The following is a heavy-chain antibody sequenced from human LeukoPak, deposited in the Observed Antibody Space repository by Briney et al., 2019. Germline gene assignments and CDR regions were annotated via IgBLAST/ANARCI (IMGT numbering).Heavy chain of an antibody. Sequence: GGSLRLSCAASGFIFSTYWMHWVRQTPGKGLVWVARINTDGSITSYADSVKGRFSISRDNAKNTLYLQMNSLRAEDTAVYYCVRIGHHSNSLGIDYWGQGTLVTVSS. CDR3: VRIGHHSNSLGIDY. V-gene: IGHV3-74*01. D-gene: IGHD7-27*01. CDR2: INTDGSIT. J-gene: IGHJ4*02. CDR1: GFIFSTYW.